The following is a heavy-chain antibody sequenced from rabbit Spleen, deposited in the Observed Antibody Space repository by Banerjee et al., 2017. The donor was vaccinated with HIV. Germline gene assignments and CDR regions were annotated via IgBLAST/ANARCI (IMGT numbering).Heavy chain of an antibody. CDR2: IYTGDDGT. Sequence: VESGGGLVKPGASLTLTCKASGFSFSSGYDMCWVRQAPGKELEWIACIYTGDDGTFYASWAKGRFTISKTSSTTVTLHMTSLTVADTATYFCARDTGSSFSSYGMDLWGPGTLVTVS. D-gene: IGHD8-1*01. CDR3: ARDTGSSFSSYGMDL. J-gene: IGHJ6*01. CDR1: GFSFSSGYD. V-gene: IGHV1S40*01.